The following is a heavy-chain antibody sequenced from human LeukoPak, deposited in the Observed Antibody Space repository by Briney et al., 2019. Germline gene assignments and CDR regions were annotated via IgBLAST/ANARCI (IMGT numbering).Heavy chain of an antibody. V-gene: IGHV3-48*03. J-gene: IGHJ4*02. CDR2: ISSSGSTI. CDR1: GFTFSSYE. Sequence: GGSLRLSCAASGFTFSSYEMNWVRQAPGKGLEWVSYISSSGSTIYYADSVKGRFTISRDNAKNSLYLQMNSLRAEDTAVYYCARDRFQKQRMDYWGQGTLVTVSS. CDR3: ARDRFQKQRMDY. D-gene: IGHD6-25*01.